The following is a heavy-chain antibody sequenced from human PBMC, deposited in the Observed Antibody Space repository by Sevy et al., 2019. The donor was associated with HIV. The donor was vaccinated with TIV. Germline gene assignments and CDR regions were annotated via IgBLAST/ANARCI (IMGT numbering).Heavy chain of an antibody. V-gene: IGHV1-2*02. CDR2: INPDSGDP. CDR3: VRDDRDGYFEY. CDR1: GYTFTGYY. Sequence: ASVKVSCKASGYTFTGYYMHWMRQAPGQGLEWMGWINPDSGDPTYAPKFQGRVTLTRGTSISTAYMDLSRLKSDDTAVYYCVRDDRDGYFEYWGQGTLVTVSS. J-gene: IGHJ4*02.